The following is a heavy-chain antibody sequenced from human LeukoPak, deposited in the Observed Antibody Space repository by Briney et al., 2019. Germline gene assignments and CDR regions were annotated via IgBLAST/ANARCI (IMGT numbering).Heavy chain of an antibody. J-gene: IGHJ4*02. Sequence: GGSLRLSCAASGFTFSDYYMNWVRQAPGKGLEWVSGIDWNGGSTAYADSVKGRFTISRDNAKNSLYLQMNTLRAEDTAFYFCAKDSTFYYDSSGYYYWRWFDYWGQGALVTVSS. CDR3: AKDSTFYYDSSGYYYWRWFDY. CDR2: IDWNGGST. D-gene: IGHD3-22*01. V-gene: IGHV3-20*04. CDR1: GFTFSDYY.